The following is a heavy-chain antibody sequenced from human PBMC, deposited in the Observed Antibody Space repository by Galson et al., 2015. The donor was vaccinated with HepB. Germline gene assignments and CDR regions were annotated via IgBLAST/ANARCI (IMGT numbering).Heavy chain of an antibody. CDR1: GYKVHTFA. J-gene: IGHJ3*01. Sequence: SVKVDGKAYGYKVHTFALHGVRQAHGQRLEWMGWMSAGTGNTKNSQKFQGRVTFTRDTSASTAYLELSSLTSEDTAVYYCARDAQLLAIDAFDLWGQGTMVTVAS. CDR3: ARDAQLLAIDAFDL. CDR2: MSAGTGNT. V-gene: IGHV1-3*01. D-gene: IGHD3-10*01.